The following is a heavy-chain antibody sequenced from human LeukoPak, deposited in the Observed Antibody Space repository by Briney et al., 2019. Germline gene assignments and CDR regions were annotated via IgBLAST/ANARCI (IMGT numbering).Heavy chain of an antibody. D-gene: IGHD2/OR15-2a*01. J-gene: IGHJ1*01. V-gene: IGHV3-7*01. CDR3: ATYSTLNARDFQH. CDR1: GFSGFTFSTYW. Sequence: PGGSLRLSCTASGFSGFTFSTYWMNWVRQAPGKGLEWVGNINQDGSEENYVDSVKGRFSISRDNGKNSLYVQMNSLSVEDTAVYYCATYSTLNARDFQHWGQGTLVIVSS. CDR2: INQDGSEE.